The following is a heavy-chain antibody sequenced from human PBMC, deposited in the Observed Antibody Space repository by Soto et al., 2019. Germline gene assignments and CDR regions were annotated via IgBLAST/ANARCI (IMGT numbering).Heavy chain of an antibody. CDR2: TYYRSKWFN. Sequence: SQTLSLTCAISGDSVSRNSGAWNWLRQSPSRGLEWLGRTYYRSKWFNDYAVSVKGRITINPDTSKNQFSLQLNSVTPEDTAVYYCSRDRAEAGTYYYGMDVWGQGTTVTSP. J-gene: IGHJ6*02. V-gene: IGHV6-1*01. CDR1: GDSVSRNSGA. CDR3: SRDRAEAGTYYYGMDV. D-gene: IGHD6-19*01.